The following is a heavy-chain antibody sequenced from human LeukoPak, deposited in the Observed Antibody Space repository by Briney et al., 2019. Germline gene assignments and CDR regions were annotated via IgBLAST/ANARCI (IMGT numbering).Heavy chain of an antibody. J-gene: IGHJ1*01. CDR3: ARGGSYAEYLQH. CDR1: GYXFTGYY. Sequence: ASVKVSCKSSGYXFTGYYIHWVRQAPGQGLEWMGWINPNSGGTNYEQKFQGRVTMTRDTSISTGYMELRSLRSDDTAVYYCARGGSYAEYLQHWGQGTLVTVSS. V-gene: IGHV1-2*02. D-gene: IGHD1-26*01. CDR2: INPNSGGT.